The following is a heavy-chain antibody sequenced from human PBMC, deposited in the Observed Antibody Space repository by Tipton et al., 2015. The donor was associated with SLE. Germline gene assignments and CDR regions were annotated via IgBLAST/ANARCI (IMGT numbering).Heavy chain of an antibody. CDR3: ARTGDGALFDY. D-gene: IGHD1-1*01. Sequence: TLSLTCTVSGGSISSSSYYWGWIRQPPGKGLEWIGSIYYSGSTYYNPSLKSRVTISVDTSKNQFSLKLSSVTAADTAVYYCARTGDGALFDYWGQGTLVTVSS. CDR1: GGSISSSSYY. V-gene: IGHV4-39*07. J-gene: IGHJ4*02. CDR2: IYYSGST.